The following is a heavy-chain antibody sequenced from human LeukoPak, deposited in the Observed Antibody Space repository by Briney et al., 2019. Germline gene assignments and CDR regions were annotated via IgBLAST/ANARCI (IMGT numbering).Heavy chain of an antibody. Sequence: SETLSLTCTVSGASISSYYWSWIRQPPGKGLEWIGYIYYSGSTNYNPSLKSRVTISVDTSKNQFSLKLSSVTAADTAVYYCGRVGPRRGEVFWGQGTLVTVSS. V-gene: IGHV4-59*01. D-gene: IGHD3-16*01. CDR3: GRVGPRRGEVF. CDR2: IYYSGST. CDR1: GASISSYY. J-gene: IGHJ4*02.